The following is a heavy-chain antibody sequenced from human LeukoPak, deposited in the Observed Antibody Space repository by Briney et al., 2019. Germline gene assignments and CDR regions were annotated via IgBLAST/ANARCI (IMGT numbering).Heavy chain of an antibody. V-gene: IGHV3-23*01. CDR3: AKEFGFGESLGAFDI. CDR1: GFTFSSYA. Sequence: PGGSLRLSCAASGFTFSSYAMTWVRQAPGKGLEWVSTMSISGDNTYYTDSVKGRFTISRDNSKNTLYLQMNSLRAEDTAVYYCAKEFGFGESLGAFDIWGQGTMVTVSS. J-gene: IGHJ3*02. D-gene: IGHD3-10*01. CDR2: MSISGDNT.